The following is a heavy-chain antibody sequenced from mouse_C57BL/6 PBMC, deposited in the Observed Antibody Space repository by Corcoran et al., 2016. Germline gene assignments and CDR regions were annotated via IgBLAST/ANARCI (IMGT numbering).Heavy chain of an antibody. CDR2: INPNNGGT. D-gene: IGHD1-1*01. Sequence: EVQLQQSGPELVKPGASVKISCKASGYTFTDYYMNWVKQSHGKSLEWIGDINPNNGGTSYNQKFKGKTTLTVDKSSSTAYMELRSLTSEDSAGYYCASGSNFFDYWGQGTTLTVSS. V-gene: IGHV1-26*01. J-gene: IGHJ2*01. CDR3: ASGSNFFDY. CDR1: GYTFTDYY.